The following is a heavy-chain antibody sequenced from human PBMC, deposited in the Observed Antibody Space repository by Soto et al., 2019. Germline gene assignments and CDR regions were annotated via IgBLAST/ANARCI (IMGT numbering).Heavy chain of an antibody. Sequence: GASVKVSCKASGYTFTSYGISWVRQAPGQGLEWMGWISAYNGNTNYAQKLQGRVTMTTDTSTSTAYMELRSLRSDDTAVYYCARREGYSSGWMWEYYYYGMDVWGQGTTVTVSS. CDR3: ARREGYSSGWMWEYYYYGMDV. J-gene: IGHJ6*02. V-gene: IGHV1-18*01. CDR2: ISAYNGNT. CDR1: GYTFTSYG. D-gene: IGHD6-19*01.